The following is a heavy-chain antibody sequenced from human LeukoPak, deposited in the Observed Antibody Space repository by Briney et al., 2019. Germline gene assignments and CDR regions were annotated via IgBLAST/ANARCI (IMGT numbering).Heavy chain of an antibody. CDR3: ARTAIKGPYYYMDV. J-gene: IGHJ6*03. CDR1: AATFSSYA. V-gene: IGHV1-69*06. CDR2: IIPIFGTA. Sequence: SVKLSCTASAATFSSYAISWERQAPGPGLEWMGRIIPIFGTANYAQKFQGRVTITADKSTSTACMELSSLRSEDTAVYYCARTAIKGPYYYMDVWGKGTTVTVSS.